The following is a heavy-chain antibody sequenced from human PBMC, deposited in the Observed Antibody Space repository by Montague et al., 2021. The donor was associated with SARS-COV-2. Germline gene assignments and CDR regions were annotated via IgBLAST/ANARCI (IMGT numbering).Heavy chain of an antibody. J-gene: IGHJ6*02. Sequence: SETLSLTCTVSGGSISSYYWSWIRQPPGKGLEWIGYIYYSGSTNYNPSLKSRVTVSVDTSKNQFSLKLSSVTAADTAVYYCARSEGSVSYWGYYGMDVWGQGTTVTVSS. V-gene: IGHV4-59*13. CDR3: ARSEGSVSYWGYYGMDV. CDR1: GGSISSYY. D-gene: IGHD3-10*01. CDR2: IYYSGST.